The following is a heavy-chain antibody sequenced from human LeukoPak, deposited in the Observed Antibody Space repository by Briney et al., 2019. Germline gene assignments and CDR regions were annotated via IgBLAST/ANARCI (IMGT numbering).Heavy chain of an antibody. J-gene: IGHJ4*02. CDR3: ARENYQLLYGLDH. Sequence: GGSLRLSCAASGFTVSKNYMSWVRQAPGKGLEWVSVIYSGGSTYNADSVKGRFTISRDNSKNTLYLQMYSLRAGDTAAYYCARENYQLLYGLDHWGQGTLVTVSS. CDR1: GFTVSKNY. CDR2: IYSGGST. V-gene: IGHV3-53*01. D-gene: IGHD2-2*02.